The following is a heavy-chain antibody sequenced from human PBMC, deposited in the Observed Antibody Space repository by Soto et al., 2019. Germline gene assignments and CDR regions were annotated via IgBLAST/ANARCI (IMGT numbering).Heavy chain of an antibody. Sequence: GASVKVSCKASGYTFTSYGISWVRQAPGQGLEWMGWISAYNGNTNYAQKLQGRVTMTTDTSTSTAYMELRSLRSDDTAVYYCARERAYYDSSGYYSGWFDPWGQGTLVTVSS. CDR3: ARERAYYDSSGYYSGWFDP. CDR2: ISAYNGNT. V-gene: IGHV1-18*01. J-gene: IGHJ5*02. CDR1: GYTFTSYG. D-gene: IGHD3-22*01.